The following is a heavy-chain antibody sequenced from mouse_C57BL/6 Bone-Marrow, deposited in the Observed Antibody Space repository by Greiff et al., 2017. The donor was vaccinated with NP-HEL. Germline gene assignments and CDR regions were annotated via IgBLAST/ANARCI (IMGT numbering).Heavy chain of an antibody. V-gene: IGHV4-1*01. D-gene: IGHD1-1*01. CDR1: GIDFSRYW. Sequence: EVKVIESGGGLVQPGGSLKLSCAASGIDFSRYWMSWVRRAPGKGLEWIGEINPDSSTINYAPSLKDKFIISRDNAKNTLYLQMSKVRSEDTALYYCARPVHGSSYWYFDVWGTGTTVTVSS. CDR3: ARPVHGSSYWYFDV. J-gene: IGHJ1*03. CDR2: INPDSSTI.